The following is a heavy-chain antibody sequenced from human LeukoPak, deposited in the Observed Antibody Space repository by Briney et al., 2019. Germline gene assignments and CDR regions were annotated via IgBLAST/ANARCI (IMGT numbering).Heavy chain of an antibody. J-gene: IGHJ4*02. CDR1: GGSISSSSYY. D-gene: IGHD3-22*01. CDR3: ARGYDSSGYPFDY. V-gene: IGHV4-39*01. Sequence: SETLSPTCTVSGGSISSSSYYWGWIRQPPGKGLEWIGSLYYSGNIFYNPSLKSRVTISVDTSKNRFSLKLSSVTAADTAVYYCARGYDSSGYPFDYWGQGTLVTVSS. CDR2: LYYSGNI.